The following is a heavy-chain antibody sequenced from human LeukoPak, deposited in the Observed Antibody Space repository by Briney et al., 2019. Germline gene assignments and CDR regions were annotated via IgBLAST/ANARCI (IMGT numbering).Heavy chain of an antibody. V-gene: IGHV3-30*18. CDR2: ISYDGSNK. CDR1: GFTFSSYG. Sequence: GRSLRLSCAASGFTFSSYGMHWVRQAPGKGLEWVAVISYDGSNKYYADSVKGRFTISRDNSKNTLYLQMNSLRAEDTAVYYCAKDEVRIVGATTWVWALSIDYWGQGTLVTVSS. CDR3: AKDEVRIVGATTWVWALSIDY. D-gene: IGHD1-26*01. J-gene: IGHJ4*02.